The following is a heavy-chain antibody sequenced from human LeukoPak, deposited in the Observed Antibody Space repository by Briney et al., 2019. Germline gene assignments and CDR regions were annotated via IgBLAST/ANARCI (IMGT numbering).Heavy chain of an antibody. J-gene: IGHJ4*02. V-gene: IGHV4-34*01. CDR1: GLTVSSSY. CDR3: ARQGFYGGHVDY. D-gene: IGHD4-23*01. Sequence: RSGGSLRLSCAASGLTVSSSYMSWVRQAPGKGLEWIGEINHSGSTNYNPSLKSRVTISVDTSKNQFSLKLTSVTAADTAVYYCARQGFYGGHVDYWGQGTLVTVSS. CDR2: INHSGST.